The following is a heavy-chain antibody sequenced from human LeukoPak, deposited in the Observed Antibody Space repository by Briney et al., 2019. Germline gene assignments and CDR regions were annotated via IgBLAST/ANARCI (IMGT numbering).Heavy chain of an antibody. CDR1: GGSISSYY. CDR3: ARRFGSGWYWYFDL. CDR2: FYTSGST. D-gene: IGHD6-19*01. J-gene: IGHJ2*01. Sequence: PSETLSLTCTVSGGSISSYYWSWIRQPAGKGLEWIGRFYTSGSTNYNPSLKSRVTISVDTSKNQFSLKLTSVTVADTAVYYCARRFGSGWYWYFDLWGRGTLVTVSS. V-gene: IGHV4-4*07.